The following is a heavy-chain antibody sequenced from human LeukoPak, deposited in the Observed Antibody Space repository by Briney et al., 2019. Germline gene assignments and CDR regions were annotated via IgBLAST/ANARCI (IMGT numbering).Heavy chain of an antibody. Sequence: PGGSLRLSCAASGFTFSSYEMNWVRQAPGKGLEWVSYISSSGSTTYYADSVKGRFTISRDNSKNTLYLQMNSLRAEDTAVYYCTKVGVAGPSVGYFDYWGQGTLVTVSS. V-gene: IGHV3-48*03. D-gene: IGHD6-19*01. CDR1: GFTFSSYE. CDR2: ISSSGSTT. CDR3: TKVGVAGPSVGYFDY. J-gene: IGHJ4*02.